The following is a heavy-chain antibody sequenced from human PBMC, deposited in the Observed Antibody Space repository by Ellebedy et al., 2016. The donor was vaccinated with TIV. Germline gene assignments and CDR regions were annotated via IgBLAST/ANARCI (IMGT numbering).Heavy chain of an antibody. CDR1: GFTFSTYW. CDR3: AFPRAGYNSGWTY. Sequence: GESLKISCAASGFTFSTYWMTWVRQAPGKGLEWVANIKQDGSEKYYVDSVNGRFTISRDNAKNSLYLQMNSLRPEDTAMYYCAFPRAGYNSGWTYWGQGTLVTVSS. J-gene: IGHJ4*02. V-gene: IGHV3-7*03. D-gene: IGHD6-19*01. CDR2: IKQDGSEK.